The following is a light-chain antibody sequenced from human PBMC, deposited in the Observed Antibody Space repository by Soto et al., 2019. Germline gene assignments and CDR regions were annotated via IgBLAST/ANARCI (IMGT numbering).Light chain of an antibody. CDR3: SSYSSSSTLFV. CDR1: SSGVGAYKY. J-gene: IGLJ1*01. V-gene: IGLV2-14*01. CDR2: EVS. Sequence: SALTQPASVSGSPGQSITISCTGTSSGVGAYKYVSWYQQHPGKAPKVMIYEVSNRPSGVSNRFSGSKSGNTASLTISGLQAEDEADYFCSSYSSSSTLFVFGTGTKVTVL.